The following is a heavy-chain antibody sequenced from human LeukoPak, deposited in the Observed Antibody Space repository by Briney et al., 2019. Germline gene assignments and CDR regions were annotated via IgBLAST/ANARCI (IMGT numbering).Heavy chain of an antibody. Sequence: SETLSLTCTVSGGSISSYYWSWIRQPPGKGLEWIGYIHYSGSNNYNPPLKSRVTISVDTSENQFSLKLRSVTASDTTVYYCARVGEMATAYYFDYWGQGTLDTVSS. CDR1: GGSISSYY. J-gene: IGHJ4*02. D-gene: IGHD5-24*01. CDR2: IHYSGSN. V-gene: IGHV4-59*01. CDR3: ARVGEMATAYYFDY.